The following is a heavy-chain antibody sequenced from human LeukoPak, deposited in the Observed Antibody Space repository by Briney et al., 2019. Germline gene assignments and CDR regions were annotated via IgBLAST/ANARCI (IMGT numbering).Heavy chain of an antibody. CDR2: INRDGTIT. CDR3: ARDKKSGESSEIDY. D-gene: IGHD3-10*01. J-gene: IGHJ4*02. Sequence: GGSLRLSCAASGFTFSSYGMHWVRQAPGKGLVWVSRINRDGTITKYADSVKGRFTVSRDNAKNTLDLQMNSLRAEDTAVYYCARDKKSGESSEIDYWGQGTLVTVSS. CDR1: GFTFSSYG. V-gene: IGHV3-74*03.